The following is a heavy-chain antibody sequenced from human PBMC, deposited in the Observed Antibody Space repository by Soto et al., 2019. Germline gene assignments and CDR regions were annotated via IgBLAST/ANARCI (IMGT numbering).Heavy chain of an antibody. CDR1: GGSISSYY. J-gene: IGHJ5*02. CDR3: ARDSSSWSGGFDP. D-gene: IGHD6-13*01. Sequence: SETLSLTCTVSGGSISSYYWSWIRQPPGKGLEWIGYIYYSGSTNYNPSLKSRVTISVDTSKNQFSLKLSSVTAADTAVYYCARDSSSWSGGFDPWGQGTLVTVSS. V-gene: IGHV4-59*01. CDR2: IYYSGST.